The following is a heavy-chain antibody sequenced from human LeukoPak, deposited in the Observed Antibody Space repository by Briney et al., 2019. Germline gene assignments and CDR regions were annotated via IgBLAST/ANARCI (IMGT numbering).Heavy chain of an antibody. J-gene: IGHJ3*01. Sequence: SQTLSLTCTVSGGSISSGSYYWSWIRQPSGKGLEWIGRIYTSGSTNYNPALKSRVTMSVDTSKHQFSLKLSSGTAADTAVYYCARVSGSPLWGQGTRVSVSS. CDR3: ARVSGSPL. V-gene: IGHV4-61*02. CDR1: GGSISSGSYY. D-gene: IGHD1-26*01. CDR2: IYTSGST.